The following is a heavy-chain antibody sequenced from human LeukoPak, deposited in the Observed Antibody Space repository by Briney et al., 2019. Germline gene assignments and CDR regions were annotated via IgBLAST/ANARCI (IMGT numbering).Heavy chain of an antibody. D-gene: IGHD3-10*01. CDR3: AKDWNQFGSGSHLDYMDV. CDR2: FSGSGGPT. Sequence: GGSLRLSCTASGLVFSMYGMSWVRQAPGKGLEWVSAFSGSGGPTYYADSVKGRFTISRDNSINTLYLQMNDLRVEDTAVYYCAKDWNQFGSGSHLDYMDVWGKGTTVTVS. J-gene: IGHJ6*03. CDR1: GLVFSMYG. V-gene: IGHV3-23*01.